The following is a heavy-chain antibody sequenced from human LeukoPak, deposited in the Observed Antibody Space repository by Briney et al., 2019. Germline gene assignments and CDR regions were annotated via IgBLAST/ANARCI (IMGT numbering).Heavy chain of an antibody. Sequence: AGRSLRLSCAVSRFIFRHHGMHWVRQAPGKGLEWVAVISIDGSEKYYADSVKGRFTISRDNSKNTLYLQMNSLRGDDTAVYYCANPQIRGYDCLNYCDQGTLVTVSS. CDR3: ANPQIRGYDCLNY. D-gene: IGHD5-12*01. CDR2: ISIDGSEK. J-gene: IGHJ4*02. CDR1: RFIFRHHG. V-gene: IGHV3-30*18.